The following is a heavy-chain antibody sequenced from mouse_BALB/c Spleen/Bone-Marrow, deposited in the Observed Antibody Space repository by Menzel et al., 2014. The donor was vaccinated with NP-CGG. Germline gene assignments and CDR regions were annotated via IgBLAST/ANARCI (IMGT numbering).Heavy chain of an antibody. CDR1: GFTFSSYA. CDR2: ISSGGST. Sequence: EVKLVEPGGGLVKPGGSLKLSCAASGFTFSSYAMSWVRQTPEKRLEWVASISSGGSTYYPDSVKGRFTISRDNARNILYLQMSSLRSEDTAMYYCARGGVYDYGSWFAYWGQGTLVTVSA. J-gene: IGHJ3*01. CDR3: ARGGVYDYGSWFAY. V-gene: IGHV5-6-5*01. D-gene: IGHD2-4*01.